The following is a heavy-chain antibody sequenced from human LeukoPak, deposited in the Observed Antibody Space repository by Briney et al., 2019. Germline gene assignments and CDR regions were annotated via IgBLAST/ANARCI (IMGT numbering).Heavy chain of an antibody. CDR3: ATVAVIRGVTYFDY. V-gene: IGHV4-59*01. CDR2: LFYSGST. D-gene: IGHD3-10*01. J-gene: IGHJ4*02. Sequence: SETLSLTCTVSGGSISSYYWSWIRQPPGKGLEWIAYLFYSGSTDYNPSLGSRVTTSVDTSKNQFSLKLRSVTAADTAVYYCATVAVIRGVTYFDYWGQGTLVTVSS. CDR1: GGSISSYY.